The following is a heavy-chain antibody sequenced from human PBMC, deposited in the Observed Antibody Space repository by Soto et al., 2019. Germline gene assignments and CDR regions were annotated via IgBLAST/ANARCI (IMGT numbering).Heavy chain of an antibody. CDR2: IIPILGTA. CDR3: AGNREPHYYDSSGYYSDAFDI. V-gene: IGHV1-69*12. D-gene: IGHD3-22*01. Sequence: QVQLVQSGAEVKKPGSSVKVSCKASGGTFSSYAISWVRQAPGQGLEWMGGIIPILGTANYAQKFQGRVTITAHEFTSTAYMELSSLRSEDTAVYYCAGNREPHYYDSSGYYSDAFDIWGQGTMVTVSS. J-gene: IGHJ3*02. CDR1: GGTFSSYA.